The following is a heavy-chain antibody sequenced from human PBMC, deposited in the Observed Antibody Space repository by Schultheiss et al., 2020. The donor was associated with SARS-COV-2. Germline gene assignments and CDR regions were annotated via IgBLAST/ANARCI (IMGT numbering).Heavy chain of an antibody. CDR2: IYTSGST. CDR3: ARGAYGSAYKNWFDP. J-gene: IGHJ5*02. Sequence: SETLSLTCAVYGGSFSGYYWSWIRQPPGKGLEWIGSIYTSGSTNYNPSLKSRVTMSVDTSKNQFSLKLSSVTAADTAVYYCARGAYGSAYKNWFDPWGQGTLVTVSS. D-gene: IGHD3-10*01. CDR1: GGSFSGYY. V-gene: IGHV4-59*10.